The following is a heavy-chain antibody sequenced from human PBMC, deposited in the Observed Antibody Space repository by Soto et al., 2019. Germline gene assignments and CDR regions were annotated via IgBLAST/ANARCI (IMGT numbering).Heavy chain of an antibody. CDR1: GFTFTSSG. CDR2: IVVGSGNT. Sequence: SVNGSCKASGFTFTSSGRQWVRQARGQRLEWIGWIVVGSGNTNYAQKFQERVTITRDMSTSTAYMELSSLRSEDTAVYYCAREGCSSTSCYRPEYYYGMDVWGQGTTVTVSS. D-gene: IGHD2-2*01. V-gene: IGHV1-58*01. CDR3: AREGCSSTSCYRPEYYYGMDV. J-gene: IGHJ6*02.